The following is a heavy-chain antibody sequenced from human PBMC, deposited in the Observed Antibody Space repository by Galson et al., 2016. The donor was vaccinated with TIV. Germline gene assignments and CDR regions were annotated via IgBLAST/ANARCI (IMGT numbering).Heavy chain of an antibody. CDR1: GYSFTSYD. CDR3: ARALEDTNSSTWNWFDP. J-gene: IGHJ5*02. Sequence: SVKVSCKASGYSFTSYDINWVRQASGQGLEWMGWMSTNSGNTGYAQKFQGRVTMTRNTSIGTAYMELNSLRSEDTAVYYCARALEDTNSSTWNWFDPWGKGTLVTVSS. D-gene: IGHD6-13*01. CDR2: MSTNSGNT. V-gene: IGHV1-8*02.